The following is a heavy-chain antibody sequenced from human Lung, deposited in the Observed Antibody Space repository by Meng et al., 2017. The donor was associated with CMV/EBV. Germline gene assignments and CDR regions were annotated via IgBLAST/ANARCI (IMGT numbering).Heavy chain of an antibody. CDR2: IYSGGST. D-gene: IGHD2-2*02. V-gene: IGHV3-53*01. CDR1: GFTVSSNY. CDR3: ARADCSSTSCYKSAFDI. Sequence: GESLRSCAASGFTVSSNYMSWVRQAPGKGLEWVSVIYSGGSTYYADSVKGRFTISRDNSKNTLYLQMNSLRAEDTAVYYCARADCSSTSCYKSAFDIWGQGKMV. J-gene: IGHJ3*02.